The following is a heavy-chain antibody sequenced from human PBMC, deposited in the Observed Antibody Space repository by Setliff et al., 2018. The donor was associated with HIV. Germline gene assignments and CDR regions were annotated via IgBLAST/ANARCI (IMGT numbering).Heavy chain of an antibody. J-gene: IGHJ6*02. V-gene: IGHV4-34*01. CDR3: ARGRSCESDWCWLYYNYYYGMDV. D-gene: IGHD2-8*01. Sequence: PSETLSLTCAVYGGSLTDYYWSWIRQSPGKGLEWIGEITDDGTATYTSSLKSRVTISLDTSKKQLSLKVTSVTAADTAIHYCARGRSCESDWCWLYYNYYYGMDVWAQGTAVTVSS. CDR1: GGSLTDYY. CDR2: ITDDGTA.